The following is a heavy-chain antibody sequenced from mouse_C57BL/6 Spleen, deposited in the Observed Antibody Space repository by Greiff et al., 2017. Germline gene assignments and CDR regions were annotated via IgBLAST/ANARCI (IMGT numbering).Heavy chain of an antibody. V-gene: IGHV5-16*01. J-gene: IGHJ4*01. Sequence: EVMLVESEGGLVQPGSSMKLSCTASGFPFSDYYMAWVRQVPEKGLEWVANINYDGSSTYYLDSLKSRFIISRDNAKNILYLQMSSLKSEDTATYYCARRRNYAMDYWGQGTSVTVSS. CDR1: GFPFSDYY. CDR2: INYDGSST. CDR3: ARRRNYAMDY.